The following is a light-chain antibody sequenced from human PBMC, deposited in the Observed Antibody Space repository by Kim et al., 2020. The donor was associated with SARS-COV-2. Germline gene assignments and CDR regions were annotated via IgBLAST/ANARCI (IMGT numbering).Light chain of an antibody. CDR2: GKK. J-gene: IGLJ1*01. CDR3: TSRDSSDSNHV. V-gene: IGLV3-19*01. CDR1: SLRKYY. Sequence: LGQTVRITCQGDSLRKYYATWYQQKAGQAPVLVIYGKKFRPSGIPDRFSGSSSENTASLTITGAQAEDEAEYFCTSRDSSDSNHVFGGGTKVTVL.